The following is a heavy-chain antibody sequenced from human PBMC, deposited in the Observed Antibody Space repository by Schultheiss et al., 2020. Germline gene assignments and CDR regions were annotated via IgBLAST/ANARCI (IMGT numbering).Heavy chain of an antibody. CDR1: GFTVSSNY. D-gene: IGHD2-15*01. J-gene: IGHJ4*02. Sequence: GGSLRLSCAASGFTVSSNYMSWVRQAPGKGLEWVSAISGSGGSTYYADSVKGRFTISRDNSKNTLYLHMNSLRAEDTAVYYCAKPAGPPTHYFDYWGQGTLVTVSS. CDR2: ISGSGGST. V-gene: IGHV3-23*01. CDR3: AKPAGPPTHYFDY.